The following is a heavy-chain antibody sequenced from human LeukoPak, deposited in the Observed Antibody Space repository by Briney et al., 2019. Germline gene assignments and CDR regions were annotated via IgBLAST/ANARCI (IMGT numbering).Heavy chain of an antibody. CDR2: INPNSGGT. J-gene: IGHJ4*02. Sequence: ASVKVSCKASGYTFTGYYMHWVRQAPGQGLEWMGRINPNSGGTNYAQKFQGRVTMTRDTSISTAYMELSRLRSDDTAVYYCARDPNYDHVWGSYQTGDYWGQGTLVTVSS. CDR3: ARDPNYDHVWGSYQTGDY. CDR1: GYTFTGYY. V-gene: IGHV1-2*06. D-gene: IGHD3-16*02.